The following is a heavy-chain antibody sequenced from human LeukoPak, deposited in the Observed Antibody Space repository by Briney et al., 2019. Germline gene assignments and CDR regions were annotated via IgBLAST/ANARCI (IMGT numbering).Heavy chain of an antibody. Sequence: GGSLRLSCAASGFTFSSYGMHWVRQAPGKGLEWVAVIWYDGSNKYYADSVKGRFTISRDNSKNTVYLQMNSLRAEDTAVFYCVKDMKIKAAGYYFDYWGQGTLVTVSS. V-gene: IGHV3-30*02. CDR1: GFTFSSYG. D-gene: IGHD6-13*01. J-gene: IGHJ4*02. CDR2: IWYDGSNK. CDR3: VKDMKIKAAGYYFDY.